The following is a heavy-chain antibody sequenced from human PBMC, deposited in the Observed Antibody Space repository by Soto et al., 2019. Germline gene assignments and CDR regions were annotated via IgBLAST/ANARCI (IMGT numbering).Heavy chain of an antibody. V-gene: IGHV4-59*01. D-gene: IGHD2-15*01. J-gene: IGHJ5*02. Sequence: LSLTCTVSGGSISSSYWSWIRQPPGKGLEWLAYIYDDGSANYNPSLKSRATISLDMSKNQFSLKLTSVTAADTAVYYCARDKYCSGGSCRNNWFDPLGQGTLVTVSS. CDR3: ARDKYCSGGSCRNNWFDP. CDR1: GGSISSSY. CDR2: IYDDGSA.